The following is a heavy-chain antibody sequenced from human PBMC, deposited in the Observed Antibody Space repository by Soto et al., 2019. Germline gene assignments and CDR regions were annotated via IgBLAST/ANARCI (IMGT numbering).Heavy chain of an antibody. CDR1: GYTFTSYG. Sequence: GASVKFSCKASGYTFTSYGISWVRPAPGQVLEWMGWISAYNGNTNYAQKLQGRVTMTTDTSTSKAYMQLRSLRSDDTAVYDCARHYAYSTIWYPFDNWGQGTLVTVSS. V-gene: IGHV1-18*01. CDR3: ARHYAYSTIWYPFDN. D-gene: IGHD3-16*01. J-gene: IGHJ4*02. CDR2: ISAYNGNT.